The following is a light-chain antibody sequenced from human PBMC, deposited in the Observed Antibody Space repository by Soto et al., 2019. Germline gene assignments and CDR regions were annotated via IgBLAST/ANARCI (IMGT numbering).Light chain of an antibody. V-gene: IGKV3-20*01. CDR3: QRYDSLRT. CDR1: QSVRSNF. Sequence: EIVLTQSPGTLSLSPGERATLSCRASQSVRSNFLAWYQQKPGQAPRLLIYGASNRATGIPDRFSGGGSGTDFTLTITRLEAEDFAMYYCQRYDSLRTFGQGTKVDIK. J-gene: IGKJ1*01. CDR2: GAS.